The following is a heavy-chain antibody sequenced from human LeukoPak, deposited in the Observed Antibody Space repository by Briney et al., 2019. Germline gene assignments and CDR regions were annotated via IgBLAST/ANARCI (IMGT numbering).Heavy chain of an antibody. D-gene: IGHD1-1*01. CDR1: GFTVSSSY. Sequence: GGSLRLSCAASGFTVSSSYIYSGGSTYYADSVKGRFTISRDNSKNTLFLQMNSLRAEDTAVYYCARGNWSSPHLDYWGQGTLVTVSS. V-gene: IGHV3-66*01. CDR3: ARGNWSSPHLDY. CDR2: YSGGST. J-gene: IGHJ4*02.